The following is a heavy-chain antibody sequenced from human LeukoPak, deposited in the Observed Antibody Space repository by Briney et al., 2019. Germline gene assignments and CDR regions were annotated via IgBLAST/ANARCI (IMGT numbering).Heavy chain of an antibody. CDR1: CRYISSNSYH. CDR3: ARHSAGKNAFDI. CDR2: IYYSGST. V-gene: IGHV4-39*01. J-gene: IGHJ3*02. Sequence: SEPLPLTYTLSCRYISSNSYHWRWIRPPPGKALEWIGSIYYSGSTYYNPSLKSRVTISVDTSKNQFSLKLSSVTAADTAVYYCARHSAGKNAFDIWGQGTMVTVSS.